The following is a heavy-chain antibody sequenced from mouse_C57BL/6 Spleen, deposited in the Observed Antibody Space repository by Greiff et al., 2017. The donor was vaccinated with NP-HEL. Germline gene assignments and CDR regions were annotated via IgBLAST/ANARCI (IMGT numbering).Heavy chain of an antibody. D-gene: IGHD1-1*01. CDR1: GFTFSDYG. V-gene: IGHV5-17*01. CDR2: ISSGSSTI. CDR3: ARNYYLPMDY. J-gene: IGHJ4*01. Sequence: EVKVVESGGGLVKPGGSLKLSCAASGFTFSDYGMHWVRQAPEKGLEWVAYISSGSSTIYYADTVKGRFTISRDNAKNTLFLQMTSLRSEDTAMYYCARNYYLPMDYWGQGTSVTVSS.